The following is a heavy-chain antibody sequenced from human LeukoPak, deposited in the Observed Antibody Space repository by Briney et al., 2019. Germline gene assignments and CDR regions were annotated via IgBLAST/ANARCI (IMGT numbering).Heavy chain of an antibody. Sequence: SQTLSLTCTVSGGSISSGGYYWSWIRQHPGKGLEWIGYIYYSGSTYYNPSLKSRVTISVDTSKNQFSLKLSSVTAADTAVYYCARGLTTVPFPDAFDIWGQGTMVTVSS. CDR1: GGSISSGGYY. V-gene: IGHV4-31*03. J-gene: IGHJ3*02. D-gene: IGHD4-17*01. CDR2: IYYSGST. CDR3: ARGLTTVPFPDAFDI.